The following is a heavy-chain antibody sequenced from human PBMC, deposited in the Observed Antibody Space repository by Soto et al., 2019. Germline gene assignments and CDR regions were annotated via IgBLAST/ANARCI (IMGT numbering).Heavy chain of an antibody. D-gene: IGHD3-16*02. J-gene: IGHJ4*02. CDR2: ISGSGGSS. CDR1: GFTFSSYA. V-gene: IGHV3-23*01. CDR3: ASPLNYYCIWGSYRSDLFDY. Sequence: EVQLLESGGGLVLPGGSLRLSCAASGFTFSSYAMSWVRQAPGTGLEWVSAISGSGGSSYYADSVKGRFTISRDNSKITLYQQVNSLRAEGTAVYYCASPLNYYCIWGSYRSDLFDYWGQGTLVTVSA.